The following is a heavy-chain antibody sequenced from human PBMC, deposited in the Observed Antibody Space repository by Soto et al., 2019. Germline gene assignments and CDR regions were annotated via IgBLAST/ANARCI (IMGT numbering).Heavy chain of an antibody. Sequence: GASVKVSCKASGGTFSSYTISWVRQAPGQGLEWMGRIIPILGIANYAQKFQGRVTITADKSTSTAYMELSSLRSEDTAVYYCARSSGYEYYFDYWGQGTLVTVSS. V-gene: IGHV1-69*02. J-gene: IGHJ4*02. D-gene: IGHD5-12*01. CDR3: ARSSGYEYYFDY. CDR1: GGTFSSYT. CDR2: IIPILGIA.